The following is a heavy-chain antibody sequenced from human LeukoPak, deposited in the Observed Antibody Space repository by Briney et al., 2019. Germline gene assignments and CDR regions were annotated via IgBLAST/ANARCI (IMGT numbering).Heavy chain of an antibody. V-gene: IGHV1-18*04. CDR3: ARVRGEQWLENYFDY. D-gene: IGHD6-19*01. CDR2: ISAYNGNT. CDR1: GYTFTSYG. J-gene: IGHJ4*02. Sequence: ASVKVSCKASGYTFTSYGISWVRQAPGQGLEWMGWISAYNGNTNYAQKLQGRVTMTTDTSTSTAYMELRSLRSDDTAVYYCARVRGEQWLENYFDYWGREPWSPSPQ.